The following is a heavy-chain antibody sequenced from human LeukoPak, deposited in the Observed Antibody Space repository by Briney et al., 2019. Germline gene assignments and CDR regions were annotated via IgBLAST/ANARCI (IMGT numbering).Heavy chain of an antibody. J-gene: IGHJ4*02. Sequence: GESLRLSCAASGFTFSSYSMNWVRQAPGKGLEWVSSISSSSSYIYYADSVKGRFTISRDNAKNSLYLQMNSLRAEDTAVYYCARVEVVYDGYWGQGTLVTVSS. D-gene: IGHD2-8*01. CDR2: ISSSSSYI. CDR3: ARVEVVYDGY. CDR1: GFTFSSYS. V-gene: IGHV3-21*01.